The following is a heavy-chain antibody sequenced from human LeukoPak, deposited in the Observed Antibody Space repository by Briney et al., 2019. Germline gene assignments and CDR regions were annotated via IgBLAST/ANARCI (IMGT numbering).Heavy chain of an antibody. CDR3: ARAGMSSGYSPFDY. CDR2: IIPIFGTP. D-gene: IGHD3-22*01. J-gene: IGHJ4*02. CDR1: GGTFSSYA. Sequence: SVKVSCKASGGTFSSYAISWVRQAPGQGLEWMGGIIPIFGTPNYAQTFQGRVTITADESTSTAYMELSSLRSEDTAVYYCARAGMSSGYSPFDYWGQGTLVTVSS. V-gene: IGHV1-69*01.